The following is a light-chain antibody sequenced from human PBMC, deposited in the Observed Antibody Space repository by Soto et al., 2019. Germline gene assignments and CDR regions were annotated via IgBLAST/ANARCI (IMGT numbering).Light chain of an antibody. CDR3: LQDESFPWT. V-gene: IGKV1-6*01. Sequence: AVQMTQYPSSLSASVGDRVTITCRASQGIRNELSWYQQKPGKAPYLLICEASTLQSGVPSRFSGSGSGTDFTLTITTLQAEDFATYYCLQDESFPWTFGPGTTV. J-gene: IGKJ1*01. CDR2: EAS. CDR1: QGIRNE.